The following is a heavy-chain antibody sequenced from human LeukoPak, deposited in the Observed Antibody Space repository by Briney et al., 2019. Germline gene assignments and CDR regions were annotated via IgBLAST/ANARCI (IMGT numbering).Heavy chain of an antibody. J-gene: IGHJ4*02. CDR2: IYYSGST. Sequence: SQTLSLTCTVSGGSISSGTYYWSWIRQHPGKGLEWIGHIYYSGSTYYNPSLKSRVAISADTSKNQFSLRLSSVTAADTAVYYCARVGWYFDYWGQGALVTVSS. CDR3: ARVGWYFDY. V-gene: IGHV4-31*03. CDR1: GGSISSGTYY. D-gene: IGHD2-15*01.